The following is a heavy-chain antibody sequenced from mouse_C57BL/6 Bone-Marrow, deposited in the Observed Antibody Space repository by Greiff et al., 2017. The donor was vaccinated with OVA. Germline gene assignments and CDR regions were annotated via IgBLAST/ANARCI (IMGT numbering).Heavy chain of an antibody. D-gene: IGHD4-1*01. CDR3: ARSDWDWYFDV. V-gene: IGHV1-55*01. Sequence: KQRPGQGLEWIGDIYPGSGSTNYNEKFKSKATLTVDTSSSTAYMQLSSLTSEDSAVYYCARSDWDWYFDVWGTGTTVTVSS. CDR2: IYPGSGST. J-gene: IGHJ1*03.